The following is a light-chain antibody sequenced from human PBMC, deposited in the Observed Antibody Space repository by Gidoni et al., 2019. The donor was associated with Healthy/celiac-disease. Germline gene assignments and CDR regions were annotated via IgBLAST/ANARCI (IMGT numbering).Light chain of an antibody. V-gene: IGKV3-15*01. CDR1: QSVSSN. CDR2: GAS. CDR3: QQYKNWPPWA. J-gene: IGKJ1*01. Sequence: EILMTQSPATLSVSPGERATLSCRASQSVSSNLAWYQQKPGQAPRLLIYGASTRATGIPARFSGSGSGTEFTLTISSLQSEDFAVYYCQQYKNWPPWAFXQXTKVEIK.